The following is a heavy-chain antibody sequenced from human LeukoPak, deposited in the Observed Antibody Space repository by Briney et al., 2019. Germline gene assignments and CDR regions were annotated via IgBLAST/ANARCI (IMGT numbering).Heavy chain of an antibody. V-gene: IGHV3-23*01. CDR1: GFTFSSYA. CDR2: ISGSGGST. CDR3: AKDLHIWDAFDI. J-gene: IGHJ3*02. Sequence: GGSLRLSCAASGFTFSSYAMSWVRQAPGKGLEWVSAISGSGGSTYYADSVKGRLTISRDNSKNTLYLQMNSLRAEDTAVYYCAKDLHIWDAFDIWGQGTMVTVSS. D-gene: IGHD2-21*01.